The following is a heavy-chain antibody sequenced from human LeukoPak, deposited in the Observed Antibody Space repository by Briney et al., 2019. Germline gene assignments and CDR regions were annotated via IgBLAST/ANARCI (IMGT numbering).Heavy chain of an antibody. Sequence: GGSLRLSCTVSGFTVSSNSMSWVRQAPGKGPEWVSFIYSGGNTHYPDSVKGRFTISRDNSKNTLYLQMNSLRADDTAVYYCARRAGEYSHPYDYWGQGTLVTVSS. D-gene: IGHD4-17*01. CDR2: IYSGGNT. V-gene: IGHV3-53*01. CDR1: GFTVSSNS. CDR3: ARRAGEYSHPYDY. J-gene: IGHJ4*02.